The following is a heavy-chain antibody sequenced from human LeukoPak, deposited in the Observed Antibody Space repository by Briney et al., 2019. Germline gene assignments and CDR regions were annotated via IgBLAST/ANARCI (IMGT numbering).Heavy chain of an antibody. J-gene: IGHJ6*02. Sequence: SETLSLTCAVNGGSFSGYFWSWVRQPPGKGLEWIGEINHSGSTYYNASLKSRITISVATSKRQFSLRMNSVTAADTAVYFCAGYYSSIYGMDVWGQGTSVTVSS. D-gene: IGHD3-3*01. CDR3: AGYYSSIYGMDV. CDR2: INHSGST. CDR1: GGSFSGYF. V-gene: IGHV4-34*01.